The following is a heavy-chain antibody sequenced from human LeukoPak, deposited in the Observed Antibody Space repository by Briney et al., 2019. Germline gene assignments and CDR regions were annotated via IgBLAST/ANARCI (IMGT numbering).Heavy chain of an antibody. CDR3: AKSPTYYDILNYFDY. J-gene: IGHJ4*02. CDR1: GFTFSSYA. CDR2: ISGSGGST. D-gene: IGHD3-9*01. V-gene: IGHV3-23*01. Sequence: GGSLRLSCAASGFTFSSYAMSWVRQAPGKGLEWVSAISGSGGSTYYADSVKGRFTISRDNSKNTLYLQVNSLRAEDTAVYYCAKSPTYYDILNYFDYWGQGTLVTVSS.